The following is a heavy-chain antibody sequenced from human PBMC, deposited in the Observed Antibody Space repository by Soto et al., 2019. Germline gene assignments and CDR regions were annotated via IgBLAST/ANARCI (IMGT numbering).Heavy chain of an antibody. CDR2: ISAYNGNT. CDR1: GYTFNSYA. V-gene: IGHV1-18*01. Sequence: GASVKVSCKASGYTFNSYAISWVRQAPGQGLEWMGWISAYNGNTNYAQMLQGRVTVTTDTSTSTAYMELRSLRSDDTAVYYCARDLAAGTCDYWGQGTLVTVSS. CDR3: ARDLAAGTCDY. D-gene: IGHD6-13*01. J-gene: IGHJ4*02.